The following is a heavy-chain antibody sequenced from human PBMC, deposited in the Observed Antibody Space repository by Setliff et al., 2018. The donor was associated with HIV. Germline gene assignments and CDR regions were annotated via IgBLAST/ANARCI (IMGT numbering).Heavy chain of an antibody. V-gene: IGHV3-7*01. Sequence: PGGSLRLSCATSGFGLSSYRMNWVRQAPGKGLEWLANIKDDGSEKHYADSVRGRFTISRDNAKNSLYLQMNSLGGEDTAVYYCARIWGNYDVWGQGTLVTVSS. CDR2: IKDDGSEK. CDR3: ARIWGNYDV. J-gene: IGHJ4*02. D-gene: IGHD3-16*01. CDR1: GFGLSSYR.